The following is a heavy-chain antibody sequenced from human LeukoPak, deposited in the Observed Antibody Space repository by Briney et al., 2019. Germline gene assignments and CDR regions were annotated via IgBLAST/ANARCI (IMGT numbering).Heavy chain of an antibody. CDR2: IYSGGST. D-gene: IGHD5-12*01. Sequence: PGGSLRLSCAASGFTVSSNYMSWVRQAPGKGLEWVSVIYSGGSTYYADSVKGRFTISRDNSKNTLYLQMNSLRAEDTAVYYCATTDIVATMGFYYYYGMGVWGQGTTVTVSS. CDR3: ATTDIVATMGFYYYYGMGV. V-gene: IGHV3-53*01. J-gene: IGHJ6*02. CDR1: GFTVSSNY.